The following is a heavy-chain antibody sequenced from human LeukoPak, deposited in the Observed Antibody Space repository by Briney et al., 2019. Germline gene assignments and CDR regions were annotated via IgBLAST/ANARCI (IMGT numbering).Heavy chain of an antibody. CDR3: ARGSRFGVVGRDAFDI. D-gene: IGHD3-3*01. V-gene: IGHV4-34*01. Sequence: SETLSLTCAVYGGSFSGYYWGWIRQPPGKGLEWIGEINHIGSTNYNPSLKSRVTISVDTSKNQFSLKLSSVTAADTAVYYCARGSRFGVVGRDAFDIWGQGTMVTVSS. CDR2: INHIGST. J-gene: IGHJ3*02. CDR1: GGSFSGYY.